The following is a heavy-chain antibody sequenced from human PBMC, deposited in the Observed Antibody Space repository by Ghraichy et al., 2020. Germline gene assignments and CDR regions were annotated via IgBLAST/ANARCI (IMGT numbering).Heavy chain of an antibody. Sequence: GGSLRLSCAASGFTFSTYWMHWVRQAPGKGLVWVSRINSDGSSTSYADSVKGRFTISRDNAKNTLYLQMNSLRAEDTAVYYCARNSYGDYEGRFDYWGQGTLVTVSS. CDR3: ARNSYGDYEGRFDY. CDR1: GFTFSTYW. CDR2: INSDGSST. D-gene: IGHD4-17*01. V-gene: IGHV3-74*01. J-gene: IGHJ4*02.